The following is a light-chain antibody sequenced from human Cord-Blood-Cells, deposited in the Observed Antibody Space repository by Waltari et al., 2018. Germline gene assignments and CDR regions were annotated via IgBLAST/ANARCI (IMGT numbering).Light chain of an antibody. CDR1: KLGDKY. J-gene: IGLJ3*02. CDR2: QDS. CDR3: QAWDSSNWV. Sequence: SYELTQPPSVSVSTGQTASITCPGDKLGDKYACWYQQKPGQSHVLVIYQDSKRPSGIPERFSGSNSGNTATLTISGTQAMDEADYYCQAWDSSNWVFGGGTKLTVL. V-gene: IGLV3-1*01.